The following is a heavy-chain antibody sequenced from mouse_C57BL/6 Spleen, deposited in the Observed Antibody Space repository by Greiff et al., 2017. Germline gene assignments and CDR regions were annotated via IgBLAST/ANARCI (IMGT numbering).Heavy chain of an antibody. Sequence: VKLQESGAELARPGASVKLSCKASGYTFTSYGISWVKQRTGQGLEWIGEIYPRSGNTYYNEKFKGKATLTADTSSSTAYMELRSLTSVDSAVYFLSRLTTVVAYYFDYWGQGTTLTVSS. V-gene: IGHV1-81*01. D-gene: IGHD1-1*01. CDR1: GYTFTSYG. CDR2: IYPRSGNT. J-gene: IGHJ2*01. CDR3: SRLTTVVAYYFDY.